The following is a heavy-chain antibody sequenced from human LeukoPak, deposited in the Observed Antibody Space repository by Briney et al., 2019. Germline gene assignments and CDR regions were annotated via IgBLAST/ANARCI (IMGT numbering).Heavy chain of an antibody. D-gene: IGHD1-26*01. CDR3: AKSPSGRSRISRFDY. J-gene: IGHJ4*02. CDR1: GFTFSSYG. CDR2: ISYDGSNK. Sequence: GRSLRLSCVGSGFTFSSYGMHWVRQAPGKGLEWVAVISYDGSNKYYADSVNGRFTISRDNSKNTLSLQMNSLRAEDTAVYYCAKSPSGRSRISRFDYWGQGILVTVSS. V-gene: IGHV3-30*18.